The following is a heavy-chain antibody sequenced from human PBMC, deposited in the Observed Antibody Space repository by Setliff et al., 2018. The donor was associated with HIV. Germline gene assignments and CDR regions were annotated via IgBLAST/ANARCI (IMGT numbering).Heavy chain of an antibody. V-gene: IGHV7-4-1*02. CDR3: ARVGSYWSTFDY. CDR1: GYTFTNYY. Sequence: ASVKVSCKASGYTFTNYYMHWVRQAPGQGPEWMGWINTETGNPMYAQGFRGRLVFSLDTSVNTAYLQINSLKAEDTAMYYCARVGSYWSTFDYWGQGALVTVSS. J-gene: IGHJ4*02. D-gene: IGHD2-8*02. CDR2: INTETGNP.